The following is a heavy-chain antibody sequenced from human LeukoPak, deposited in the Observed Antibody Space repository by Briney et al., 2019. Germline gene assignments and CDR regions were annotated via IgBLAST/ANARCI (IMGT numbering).Heavy chain of an antibody. J-gene: IGHJ4*02. CDR2: INQDGSEK. Sequence: GGSLRLSCEASGFSFSNSWMSWVRQAPGKGLEWVANINQDGSEKYYVDSVMGRFTISRDNAKNSLYLQMNSLRAEDTAVYYCASGSYMDSWGQGTLVTVSS. D-gene: IGHD3-10*01. V-gene: IGHV3-7*01. CDR3: ASGSYMDS. CDR1: GFSFSNSW.